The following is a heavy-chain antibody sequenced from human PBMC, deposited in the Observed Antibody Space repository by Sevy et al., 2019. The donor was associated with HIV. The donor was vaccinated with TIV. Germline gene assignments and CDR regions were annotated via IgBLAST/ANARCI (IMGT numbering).Heavy chain of an antibody. CDR1: GFTFSSYA. Sequence: GGSLRLSCAASGFTFSSYAMSWVRQAPGKGLEWVSAISGSGGSTYYADSLKGRFTISRDNSKNTLYLQMNSLRAEDTAVYYCAKVAHYYDSSSYSDYWGQGTLVTVSS. V-gene: IGHV3-23*01. J-gene: IGHJ4*02. D-gene: IGHD3-22*01. CDR2: ISGSGGST. CDR3: AKVAHYYDSSSYSDY.